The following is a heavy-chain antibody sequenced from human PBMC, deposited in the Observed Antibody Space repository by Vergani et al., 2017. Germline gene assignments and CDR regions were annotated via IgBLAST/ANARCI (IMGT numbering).Heavy chain of an antibody. V-gene: IGHV3-43D*03. CDR1: GFTFDDYA. Sequence: EVQLVESGGVVVQPGGSLRLSCAASGFTFDDYAMHWDRQAPGKGLEWVSLISWDGGSTYYADSVKGRFTISRDNSKNSLYLQMNSLRAEDTALYYCAKGLEMATIRGLCDYWGQGTLVTVSS. D-gene: IGHD5-24*01. J-gene: IGHJ4*02. CDR2: ISWDGGST. CDR3: AKGLEMATIRGLCDY.